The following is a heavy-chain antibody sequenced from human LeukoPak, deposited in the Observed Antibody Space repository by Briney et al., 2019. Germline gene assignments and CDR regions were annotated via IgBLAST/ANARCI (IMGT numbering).Heavy chain of an antibody. Sequence: GGSLRLSCVASGYSFSSYGIHWVRRAPGKGLEWMTFIRYDGSQKYYADSLKGRFTISRDNSKNTLYLQMNSLRTEDTAVYYCARSIVATGKDYFDYWGQGTLVTVSS. V-gene: IGHV3-30*02. D-gene: IGHD6-13*01. CDR1: GYSFSSYG. CDR3: ARSIVATGKDYFDY. J-gene: IGHJ4*02. CDR2: IRYDGSQK.